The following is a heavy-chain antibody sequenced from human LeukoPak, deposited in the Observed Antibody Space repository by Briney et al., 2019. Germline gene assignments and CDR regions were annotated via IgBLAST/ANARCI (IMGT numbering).Heavy chain of an antibody. J-gene: IGHJ6*03. Sequence: ASETLSLTCTVSGGSIGSGSYYWSWIRQPAGKGLEWIGRIYTSGSTNYNPSLKSRVTISVDTSKNQFSLKLSSVTAADTAVYYCARVGGYSNYDGDYYYYMDVWGKGTTVTVSS. CDR1: GGSIGSGSYY. D-gene: IGHD4-11*01. CDR2: IYTSGST. V-gene: IGHV4-61*02. CDR3: ARVGGYSNYDGDYYYYMDV.